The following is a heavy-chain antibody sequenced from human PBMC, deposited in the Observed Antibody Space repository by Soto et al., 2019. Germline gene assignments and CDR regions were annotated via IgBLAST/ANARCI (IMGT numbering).Heavy chain of an antibody. CDR3: AMVVPAAIPPFEMDV. CDR1: GYTFTSYG. D-gene: IGHD2-2*01. CDR2: ISAYNGNT. Sequence: QVPLVQSGAEVKKPGASVKVSCKASGYTFTSYGISWVRQAPGQGLEWMGWISAYNGNTNYAQKLQGRVTMTTDTSTSTAYMELRSLRSDDTAVYYCAMVVPAAIPPFEMDVWGQGTTVTVSS. J-gene: IGHJ6*02. V-gene: IGHV1-18*01.